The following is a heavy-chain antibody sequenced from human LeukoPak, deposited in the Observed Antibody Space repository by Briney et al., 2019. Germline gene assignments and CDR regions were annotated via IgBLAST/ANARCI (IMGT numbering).Heavy chain of an antibody. J-gene: IGHJ4*02. V-gene: IGHV3-49*04. D-gene: IGHD3-10*01. CDR2: IRSKTYGGTT. CDR3: TGSFGELTFFDN. Sequence: GGSLRLSCAASGFTFSSYAMSWVRQAPGKGLEWVGFIRSKTYGGTTEYAASVKGRFTISRDDSKSIAYLQMNSLKTEDTAVYYCTGSFGELTFFDNWGQGTLVTVSS. CDR1: GFTFSSYA.